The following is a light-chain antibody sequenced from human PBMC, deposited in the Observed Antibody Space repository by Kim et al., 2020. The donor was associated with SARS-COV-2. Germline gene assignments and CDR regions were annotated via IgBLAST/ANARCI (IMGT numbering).Light chain of an antibody. J-gene: IGKJ1*01. Sequence: GDRVTITCRASQSINSWLAWYQQKPGKAPNIMIYDASSLESGVPSRFSGSGSGTEFTLTISSLQPDDFATYYCQQYNSYPWTFGQGTKVDI. CDR1: QSINSW. CDR3: QQYNSYPWT. V-gene: IGKV1-5*01. CDR2: DAS.